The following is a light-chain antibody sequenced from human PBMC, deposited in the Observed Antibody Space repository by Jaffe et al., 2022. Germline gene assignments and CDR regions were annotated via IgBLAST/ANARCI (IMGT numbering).Light chain of an antibody. Sequence: DIVMTQSPLSLPVTPGEPASISCRSSQSLLHSNGYNYLDWYLQKPGQSPQLLIYLGSNRASGVPDRFSGSGSGTDFTLKISRVEAEDVGVYYCMQALQTPHFGQGTRLEIK. J-gene: IGKJ5*01. V-gene: IGKV2-28*01. CDR1: QSLLHSNGYNY. CDR2: LGS. CDR3: MQALQTPH.